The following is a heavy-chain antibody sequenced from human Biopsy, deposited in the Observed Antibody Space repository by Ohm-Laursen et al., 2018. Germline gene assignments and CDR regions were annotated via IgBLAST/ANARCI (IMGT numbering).Heavy chain of an antibody. Sequence: SDTLSLTWSASGGSISDDYWNWIRQPPGKGLQVIGYISSGGRAKYNPSLKSRLTISLDTSKNQLSLRLSSVTAADSAIYYCARERQFRFLEGAFDYWGQGILVTVSS. CDR3: ARERQFRFLEGAFDY. V-gene: IGHV4-59*01. CDR2: ISSGGRA. D-gene: IGHD3-3*01. CDR1: GGSISDDY. J-gene: IGHJ4*02.